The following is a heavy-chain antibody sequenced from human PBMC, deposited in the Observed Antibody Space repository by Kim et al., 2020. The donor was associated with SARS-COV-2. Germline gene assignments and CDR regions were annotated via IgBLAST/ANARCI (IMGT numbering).Heavy chain of an antibody. V-gene: IGHV3-49*04. J-gene: IGHJ3*02. CDR2: ISSKAYGGST. CDR1: GFTFGDYA. Sequence: GGSLRLSCTASGFTFGDYAMSWVRQAPGKGLEWVGFISSKAYGGSTAYAASGKGRFTISRDDSKSIAYLQMNSLKTEDTAVYYCTIHYDILTGYSLESIHEKKHDAFDIWGQGTMVTVSS. D-gene: IGHD3-9*01. CDR3: TIHYDILTGYSLESIHEKKHDAFDI.